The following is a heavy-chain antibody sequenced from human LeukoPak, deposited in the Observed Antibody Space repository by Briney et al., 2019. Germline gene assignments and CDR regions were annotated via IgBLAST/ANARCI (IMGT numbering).Heavy chain of an antibody. CDR2: INSDGSST. D-gene: IGHD2-15*01. CDR1: GFTFSSYW. J-gene: IGHJ4*02. V-gene: IGHV3-74*01. Sequence: GGSLRPSCAASGFTFSSYWMHWVRQAPGKGLVWVSRINSDGSSTSYADSVKGRFTISRDNAKNTLYLQMNSLRAEDTAVYYCARPGHIYCSGGSCYGTYWDYWGQGTLVTVSS. CDR3: ARPGHIYCSGGSCYGTYWDY.